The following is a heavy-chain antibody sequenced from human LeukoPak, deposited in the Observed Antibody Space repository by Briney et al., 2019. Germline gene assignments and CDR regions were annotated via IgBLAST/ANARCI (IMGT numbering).Heavy chain of an antibody. Sequence: PGGSLRLSCAASGFTFGADTINWVRQAPGKGLEWVSCIFSRSESILYADSVKGRFTISRDNAKNSLYLQMDSLRVEDTAVYYCARDFFHSSDSRPFDYWGQGTLVTVSS. CDR3: ARDFFHSSDSRPFDY. CDR2: IFSRSESI. D-gene: IGHD3-22*01. CDR1: GFTFGADT. J-gene: IGHJ4*02. V-gene: IGHV3-21*01.